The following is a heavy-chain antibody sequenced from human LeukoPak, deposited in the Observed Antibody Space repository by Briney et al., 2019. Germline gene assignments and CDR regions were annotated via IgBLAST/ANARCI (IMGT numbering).Heavy chain of an antibody. CDR2: INHSGST. D-gene: IGHD2-2*01. J-gene: IGHJ4*02. CDR1: GGSFSGYY. V-gene: IGHV4-34*01. Sequence: PSETLSLTCAVYGGSFSGYYWSWIRQPPGKGLEWIGEINHSGSTNYNPSLKSRVTISVDTSKNQFSLKLSSVTAADTAVYYCARGKLSVYCSSTSCSRSFDYWGQGTLVTVSS. CDR3: ARGKLSVYCSSTSCSRSFDY.